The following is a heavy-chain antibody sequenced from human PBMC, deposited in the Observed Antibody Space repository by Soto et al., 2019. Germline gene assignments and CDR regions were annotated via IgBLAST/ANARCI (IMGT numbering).Heavy chain of an antibody. CDR1: GYTFFNYG. D-gene: IGHD6-19*01. V-gene: IGHV1-18*01. Sequence: QVQLVQSGAEVKKPGASVKVSCKASGYTFFNYGISWVRQAPGQGLEWMGWISAYNGNRNYAGKFQGRATMTTETTTSTAYMELRSLRSDDTAVYYCAGDGITLAGSFDYWGQGTLVTVSS. CDR3: AGDGITLAGSFDY. CDR2: ISAYNGNR. J-gene: IGHJ4*02.